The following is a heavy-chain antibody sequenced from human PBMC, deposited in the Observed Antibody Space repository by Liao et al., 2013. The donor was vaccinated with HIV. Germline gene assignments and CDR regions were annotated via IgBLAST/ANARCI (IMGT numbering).Heavy chain of an antibody. CDR3: ARGPYNSTWYTWFDP. CDR1: DGSFSAYY. J-gene: IGHJ5*02. D-gene: IGHD6-13*01. CDR2: INPGGTT. V-gene: IGHV4-34*02. Sequence: QAHLKQWGAGLLKPSETLSLTCAVYDGSFSAYYWSWIRQPPGKGLEWIGEINPGGTTNYNPSLKSRVTMSVDTSKNQFSLKMTSVTAADTAVYFCARGPYNSTWYTWFDPWGQGTLVTVSS.